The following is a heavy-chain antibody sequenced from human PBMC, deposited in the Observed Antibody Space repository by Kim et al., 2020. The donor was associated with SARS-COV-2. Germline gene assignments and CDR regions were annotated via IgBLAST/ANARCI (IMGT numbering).Heavy chain of an antibody. D-gene: IGHD6-6*01. Sequence: QKFQGRVTIIADESTSPAYMELSSLRSEDTAVYYCARDLYSSSLYGMDVWGQGTTVTVSS. CDR3: ARDLYSSSLYGMDV. V-gene: IGHV1-69*01. J-gene: IGHJ6*02.